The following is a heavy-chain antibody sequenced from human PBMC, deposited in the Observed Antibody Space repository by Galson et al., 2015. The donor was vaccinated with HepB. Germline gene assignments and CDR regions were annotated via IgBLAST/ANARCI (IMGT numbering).Heavy chain of an antibody. V-gene: IGHV3-73*01. CDR2: IRSKANDNAT. D-gene: IGHD6-13*01. CDR3: TRLGDFSGYSSS. CDR1: GFTFSGSA. J-gene: IGHJ4*02. Sequence: SLRLSCAASGFTFSGSAIHWVRQASGKGLEWVGRIRSKANDNATAYAASLKGRFTISRADSKNTAYLHMKSLKTEDTAVYYCTRLGDFSGYSSSWGQGNLVTVSS.